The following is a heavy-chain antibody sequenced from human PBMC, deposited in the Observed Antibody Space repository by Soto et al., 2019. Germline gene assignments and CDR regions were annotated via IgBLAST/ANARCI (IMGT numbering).Heavy chain of an antibody. CDR1: GFTFSSYG. Sequence: PGGSLRLSCAASGFTFSSYGMHWVRQAPGKGLEWVAVISYDGSNKYYADSVKGRFTISRDNSKNTLYLQMNSLRAEDTAVYYCAKNWLARDIVVVPAPDYWGQGTLVTVSS. D-gene: IGHD2-2*01. J-gene: IGHJ4*02. V-gene: IGHV3-30*18. CDR3: AKNWLARDIVVVPAPDY. CDR2: ISYDGSNK.